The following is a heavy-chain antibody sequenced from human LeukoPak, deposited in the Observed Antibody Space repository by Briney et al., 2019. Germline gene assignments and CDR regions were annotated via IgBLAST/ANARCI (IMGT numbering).Heavy chain of an antibody. V-gene: IGHV4-30-4*02. CDR1: GGSISSGDYY. CDR2: IYYSGST. J-gene: IGHJ4*02. CDR3: ASGGYSGYAFDY. Sequence: ASETLSLTCTVSGGSISSGDYYWSWIRQPPGKGLEWIGYIYYSGSTYYNPSLKSRVTISVDTSKNQFSLKLSSVTAADTAVYYCASGGYSGYAFDYWGQGILVTVSS. D-gene: IGHD5-12*01.